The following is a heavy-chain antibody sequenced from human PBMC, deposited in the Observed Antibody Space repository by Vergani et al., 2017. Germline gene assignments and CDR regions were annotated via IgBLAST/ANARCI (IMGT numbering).Heavy chain of an antibody. D-gene: IGHD3-3*01. V-gene: IGHV3-7*01. CDR2: IKQDGSEK. CDR1: GFTFSSCW. CDR3: ARDRVRFLEWSDAFDI. J-gene: IGHJ3*02. Sequence: EVQLVESGGGLVQPGGSLRLSCAASGFTFSSCWMSWVRQAPGKGLEWVANIKQDGSEKYYVDSVKGRFTISRDNAKNSLYLQMNSLRAEDTAVYYCARDRVRFLEWSDAFDIWGQGTMVTVSS.